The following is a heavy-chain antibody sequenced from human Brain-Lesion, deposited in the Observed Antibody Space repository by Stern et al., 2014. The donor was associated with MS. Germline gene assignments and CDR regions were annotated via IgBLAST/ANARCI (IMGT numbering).Heavy chain of an antibody. CDR3: ARGGAVTTSDYYLDY. D-gene: IGHD4-17*01. J-gene: IGHJ4*02. CDR1: GFTFSYHA. Sequence: VQLVESGGGVVQPGRSLRLSCAASGFTFSYHAMHWVRQAPGKGLEWVARISYDGSDKNDADSVKGRFTTSRDNSRNTLYLQMNSLRVDDTAVYYCARGGAVTTSDYYLDYWGQGTLVTVSS. V-gene: IGHV3-30*01. CDR2: ISYDGSDK.